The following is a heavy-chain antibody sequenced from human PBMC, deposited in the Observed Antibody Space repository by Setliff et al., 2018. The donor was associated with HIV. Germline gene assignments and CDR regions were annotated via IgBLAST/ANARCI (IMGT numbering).Heavy chain of an antibody. V-gene: IGHV4-39*02. D-gene: IGHD3-22*01. CDR1: GASVLSSGGYF. CDR2: VYFLGNR. J-gene: IGHJ4*02. Sequence: SETLSLTCTVSGASVLSSGGYFWGWIRQSPGRGLEWLGTVYFLGNRYLNPSLKSRVAVSVDTSKNHFSLRVTSVTAADTAVYYCARAPANYHDSSGFYFGGDYYFDFWGQGILVTVSS. CDR3: ARAPANYHDSSGFYFGGDYYFDF.